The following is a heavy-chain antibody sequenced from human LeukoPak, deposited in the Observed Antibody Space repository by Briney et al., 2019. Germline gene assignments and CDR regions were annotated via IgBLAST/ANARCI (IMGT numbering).Heavy chain of an antibody. J-gene: IGHJ5*02. CDR2: IYYSGST. D-gene: IGHD2-21*01. CDR1: GGSISSSSYY. V-gene: IGHV4-39*01. Sequence: SETLSLTCTVSGGSISSSSYYWGWIRQPPGKGLEWIGSIYYSGSTYYNPSLKSRVTISVDTSKNQFSLKLSSVTAADMAVYYCARHILTPQDNWFDPWGQGTLVTVSS. CDR3: ARHILTPQDNWFDP.